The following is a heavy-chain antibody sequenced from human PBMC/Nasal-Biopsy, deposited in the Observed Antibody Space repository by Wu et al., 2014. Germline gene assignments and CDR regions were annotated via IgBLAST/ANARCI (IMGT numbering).Heavy chain of an antibody. D-gene: IGHD3-16*01. Sequence: TLSLTCIVSGDSIGSGGYHWSWIRQPAGKELEWIGRIYSSGSTYYNPSLKSRVIMSIDTSKNQFSLRLSSLSAADTAVYYCARGEFGGYYDDAFDIWGQGDDGHCLF. J-gene: IGHJ3*02. CDR3: ARGEFGGYYDDAFDI. CDR2: IYSSGST. CDR1: GDSIGSGGYH. V-gene: IGHV4-61*02.